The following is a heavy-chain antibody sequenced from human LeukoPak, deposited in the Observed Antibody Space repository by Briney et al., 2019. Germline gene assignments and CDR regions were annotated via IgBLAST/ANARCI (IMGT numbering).Heavy chain of an antibody. J-gene: IGHJ6*03. Sequence: SVKVSCKDSGGTFSSYTVTWVRQVPGQGLEWMGGVIPVFRTPNYAQKFQGRVTITRDESTSTTYMELTSLTSEDTAMYYCARVDRNHFYLDVWGKGTMVTVSS. D-gene: IGHD3-10*01. CDR2: VIPVFRTP. V-gene: IGHV1-69*05. CDR1: GGTFSSYT. CDR3: ARVDRNHFYLDV.